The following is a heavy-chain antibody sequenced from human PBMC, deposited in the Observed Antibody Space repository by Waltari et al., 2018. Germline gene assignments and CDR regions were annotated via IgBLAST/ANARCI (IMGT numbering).Heavy chain of an antibody. Sequence: QVQLQESGPGLVKPSQTLSLTCTVSGGSISSGDYYWSWIRQPPGKGLEWIGYIYDSGSTYYNPSLKSRVTISVDTSKNQFSLKLSSVTAADTAVYYCARVSGQWLAAGDYWGQGTLVTVSS. D-gene: IGHD6-19*01. J-gene: IGHJ4*02. CDR3: ARVSGQWLAAGDY. V-gene: IGHV4-30-4*08. CDR1: GGSISSGDYY. CDR2: IYDSGST.